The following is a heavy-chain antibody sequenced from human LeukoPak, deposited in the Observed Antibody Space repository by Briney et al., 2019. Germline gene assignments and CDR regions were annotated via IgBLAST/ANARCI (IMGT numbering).Heavy chain of an antibody. D-gene: IGHD3-3*01. CDR1: GFTFSSYG. V-gene: IGHV3-33*01. CDR2: IWYDGSNK. Sequence: PGGSLRLSCAASGFTFSSYGMHWVRQAPGKGLEWVAVIWYDGSNKYYADSVKGRFTIFRDNSKNTLDLQMNSLRAEDTAVYYCARDITFFGAAHYYYGMDVWGQGTTVTVSS. CDR3: ARDITFFGAAHYYYGMDV. J-gene: IGHJ6*02.